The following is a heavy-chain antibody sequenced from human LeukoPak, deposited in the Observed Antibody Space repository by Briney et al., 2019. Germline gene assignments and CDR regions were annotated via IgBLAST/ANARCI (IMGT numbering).Heavy chain of an antibody. J-gene: IGHJ6*02. CDR2: IYYSGST. Sequence: SETLSLTCTVSGGSISIYYWSWIRQPPGKGLEWIGYIYYSGSTNYNPSLKSRVTISVDTSKNQFSLKLSSVTAADTAVYYCARGATIFGGDYYYYGMDVWGQGTTVTVSS. CDR3: ARGATIFGGDYYYYGMDV. CDR1: GGSISIYY. D-gene: IGHD3-3*01. V-gene: IGHV4-59*01.